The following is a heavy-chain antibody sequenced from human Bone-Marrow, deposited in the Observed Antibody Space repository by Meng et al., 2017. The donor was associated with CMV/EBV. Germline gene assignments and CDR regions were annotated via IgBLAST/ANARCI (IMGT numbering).Heavy chain of an antibody. Sequence: GESLKISCAASGFTFSSYSMNWVHQAPGKGLEWVSSISPTSSYIFYADSVKGRFTISRDNAQNSLYLQMNSLRAEDTAVYYCARYLRASSTSCIDHWGQGTLVTVSS. D-gene: IGHD2-2*01. V-gene: IGHV3-21*01. CDR1: GFTFSSYS. CDR2: ISPTSSYI. J-gene: IGHJ4*02. CDR3: ARYLRASSTSCIDH.